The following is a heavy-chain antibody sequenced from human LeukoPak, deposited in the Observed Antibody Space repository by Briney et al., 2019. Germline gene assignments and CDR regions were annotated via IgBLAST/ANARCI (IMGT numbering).Heavy chain of an antibody. V-gene: IGHV3-48*01. D-gene: IGHD2-2*01. CDR2: ISSDGYTI. CDR1: GFTFSNYN. Sequence: QPGGSLRLSCAASGFTFSNYNMNWVRQAPGKGLEWVSYISSDGYTIFYADSVQGRFTTSRDNAKNSLFLQMNSLRAEDTAMYYCARPYCSSTSCPTFDDWGQGTLVTVSS. J-gene: IGHJ4*02. CDR3: ARPYCSSTSCPTFDD.